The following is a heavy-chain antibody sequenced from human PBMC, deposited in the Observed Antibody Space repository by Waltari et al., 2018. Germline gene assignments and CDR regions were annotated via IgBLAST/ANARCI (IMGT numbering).Heavy chain of an antibody. Sequence: QVQLQQWDAGLLKPSETLSLTCAVYGGSFSGYYWSWIRQPPGKGLEWIGEINHSGSTNYNPSLKSRVTISVDTSKNQFSLKLSSVTAADTAVYYCARGTKQISYYYGSGSNFDYWGQGTLVTVSS. CDR1: GGSFSGYY. D-gene: IGHD3-10*01. J-gene: IGHJ4*02. CDR2: INHSGST. CDR3: ARGTKQISYYYGSGSNFDY. V-gene: IGHV4-34*01.